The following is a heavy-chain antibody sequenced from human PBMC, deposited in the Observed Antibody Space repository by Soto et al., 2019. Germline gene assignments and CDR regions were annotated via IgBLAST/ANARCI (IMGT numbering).Heavy chain of an antibody. V-gene: IGHV1-3*01. J-gene: IGHJ6*02. D-gene: IGHD3-9*01. Sequence: ASVKVSCKASGYTFTSYVMHWVRQAPGQRLEWMGWINAGNGNTENSQKFQGRVTMTRDTSASIAFMELSSLRSEDTALYYCARDNAHDTLTGYRFLDVWGQGTTVTVSS. CDR2: INAGNGNT. CDR3: ARDNAHDTLTGYRFLDV. CDR1: GYTFTSYV.